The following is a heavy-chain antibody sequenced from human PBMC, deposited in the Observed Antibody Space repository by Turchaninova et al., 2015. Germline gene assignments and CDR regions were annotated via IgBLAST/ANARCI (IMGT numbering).Heavy chain of an antibody. Sequence: QVQLQQWGAGLLKPSETMSLTCAVYGGSFSGYYWSWIRQPPGKGREWIGEINHSGSTNYNPSLKSRVTISVDTSKNQFSLKLSSVTAADTAVYYCARSGRWLLWFGELPDAFDIWGQGTMVTVSS. J-gene: IGHJ3*02. D-gene: IGHD3-10*01. V-gene: IGHV4-34*01. CDR1: GGSFSGYY. CDR2: INHSGST. CDR3: ARSGRWLLWFGELPDAFDI.